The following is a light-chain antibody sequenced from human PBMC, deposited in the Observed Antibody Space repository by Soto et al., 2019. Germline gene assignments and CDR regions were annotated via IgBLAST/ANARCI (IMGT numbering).Light chain of an antibody. CDR3: EQYNNWPLT. CDR1: QSVSSN. J-gene: IGKJ4*01. CDR2: GVS. V-gene: IGKV3-15*01. Sequence: EIVMTQSPATLSVSPGERATLSCRASQSVSSNLAWYQQKPGQAPRLLINGVSTRATGFPARFSGSVSGTDFTLTISSLQSEDFAVYYCEQYNNWPLTLGGWTKVEIK.